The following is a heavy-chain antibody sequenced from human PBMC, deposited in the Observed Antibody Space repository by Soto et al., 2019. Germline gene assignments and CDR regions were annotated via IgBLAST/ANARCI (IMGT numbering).Heavy chain of an antibody. Sequence: GESVKISCKGSGDSVSSYWIGWVRQMPGKGLEWMGIIYPGDSDTRYSPSFQGQVTISADKSISTAYLQWSSLKASDTAMYYCARRSDIALVDVWGKGTTVTVSS. CDR1: GDSVSSYW. CDR3: ARRSDIALVDV. CDR2: IYPGDSDT. V-gene: IGHV5-51*01. D-gene: IGHD5-12*01. J-gene: IGHJ6*04.